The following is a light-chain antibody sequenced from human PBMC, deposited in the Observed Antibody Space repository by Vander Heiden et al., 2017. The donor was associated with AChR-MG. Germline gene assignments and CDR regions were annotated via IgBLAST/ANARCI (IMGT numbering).Light chain of an antibody. V-gene: IGLV2-14*01. Sequence: QSALTQPASVAGSPGQSNTISCTGTSSDVGGYNNVSWDQQHQGKAPKPIVYYVSKRPSGVSNRFSASKSCNTASLTISEPPAEDDADYYCSSYTSSSTLVFGTGTKVTVL. CDR1: SSDVGGYNN. CDR2: YVS. J-gene: IGLJ1*01. CDR3: SSYTSSSTLV.